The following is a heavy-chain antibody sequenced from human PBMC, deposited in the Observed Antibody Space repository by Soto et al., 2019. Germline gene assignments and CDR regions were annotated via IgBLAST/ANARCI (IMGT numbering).Heavy chain of an antibody. J-gene: IGHJ4*02. D-gene: IGHD3-22*01. CDR1: GYTFTSYG. Sequence: AASVKVSCKASGYTFTSYGISWVRQAPGQGLEWMGWISAYNGNTNYAQKIQGRVTMTTDTSTSTAYMELRSLRSDDTAVYYCARDRYYYDTSGYDFIDYWGQGTLVTVSS. V-gene: IGHV1-18*04. CDR3: ARDRYYYDTSGYDFIDY. CDR2: ISAYNGNT.